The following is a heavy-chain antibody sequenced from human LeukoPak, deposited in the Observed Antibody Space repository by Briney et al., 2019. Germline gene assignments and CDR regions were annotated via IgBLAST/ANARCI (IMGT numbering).Heavy chain of an antibody. CDR3: ARGDGYYFDY. CDR1: GFTFSDSY. D-gene: IGHD3-10*01. Sequence: GGSLRLSCAASGFTFSDSYMNWIRQAPGKGLEWLSYISSSSSHTNYADSVKGRFTISRDNAKNSLYLQMNSLRAEDTAVYYCARGDGYYFDYWGQGTLVTVSS. CDR2: ISSSSSHT. J-gene: IGHJ4*02. V-gene: IGHV3-11*06.